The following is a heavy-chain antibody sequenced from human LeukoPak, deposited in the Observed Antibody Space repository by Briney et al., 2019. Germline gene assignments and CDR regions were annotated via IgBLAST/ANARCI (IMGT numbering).Heavy chain of an antibody. CDR2: FDPEDGET. D-gene: IGHD2-21*02. V-gene: IGHV1-24*01. CDR3: ATAVDCGGDCYPLGY. Sequence: ASVKVSCKVSGYTLTELSMHWVRQAPGKGLEWMGGFDPEDGETIYAQKFQGRVTMTEDTSTDTAYMELSSLRSEDTAVYYCATAVDCGGDCYPLGYWGQGTLVTVSS. J-gene: IGHJ4*02. CDR1: GYTLTELS.